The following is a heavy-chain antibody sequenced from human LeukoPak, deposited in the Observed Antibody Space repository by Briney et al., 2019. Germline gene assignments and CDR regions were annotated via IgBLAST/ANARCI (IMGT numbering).Heavy chain of an antibody. CDR2: IQYDGSNK. V-gene: IGHV3-30*02. CDR1: GFTFSSYG. J-gene: IGHJ4*02. D-gene: IGHD2-15*01. CDR3: TTVASVVVVDDTSLPFDY. Sequence: GGSLRLSCAASGFTFSSYGIHWVRQAPGKGLEWVTFIQYDGSNKYYADSVKGRFTISRDNSKNTLYLQMNSLKTEDTAVYYCTTVASVVVVDDTSLPFDYWGQGTLVTVSS.